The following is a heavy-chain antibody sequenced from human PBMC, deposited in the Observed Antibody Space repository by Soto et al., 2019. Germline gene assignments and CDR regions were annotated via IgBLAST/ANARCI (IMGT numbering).Heavy chain of an antibody. V-gene: IGHV4-38-2*01. D-gene: IGHD2-2*01. CDR1: GYSISSGYY. J-gene: IGHJ5*02. Sequence: PSETLSLTCAVSGYSISSGYYWGWIRQPPGKGLEWIGSIYHSGSTYYNPSLKSRVTISVDTSKNQFSLKLSSMTAADTAVYYCAKLSCTSSTCYFPGWFDPWGQGTLVTVSS. CDR3: AKLSCTSSTCYFPGWFDP. CDR2: IYHSGST.